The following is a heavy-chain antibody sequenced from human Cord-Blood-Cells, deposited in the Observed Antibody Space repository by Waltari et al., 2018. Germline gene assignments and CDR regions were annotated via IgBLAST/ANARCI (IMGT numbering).Heavy chain of an antibody. CDR2: ISSISSYI. J-gene: IGHJ5*02. D-gene: IGHD1-26*01. Sequence: EVQLVESGGGVVKPGGSLRPSCAASGFTFSSYSMNWVRQAPGKGLEWVSSISSISSYIYYADSVKGRFTISRDNSKNSLYLQMNSLRAEDTAVYYCARDRYQGGSYWFDPWGQGTLVTVSS. V-gene: IGHV3-21*01. CDR3: ARDRYQGGSYWFDP. CDR1: GFTFSSYS.